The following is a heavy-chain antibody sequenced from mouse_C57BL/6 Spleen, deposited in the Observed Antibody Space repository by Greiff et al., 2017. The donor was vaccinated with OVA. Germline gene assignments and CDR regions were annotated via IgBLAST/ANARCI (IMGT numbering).Heavy chain of an antibody. V-gene: IGHV10-1*01. CDR3: VSSPNWDGVLDY. CDR2: IRSKSNNYAT. J-gene: IGHJ2*01. CDR1: GFSFNTYA. Sequence: EVKLVESGGGLVQPKGSLKLSCAASGFSFNTYAMNWVRQAPGKGLEWVARIRSKSNNYATYYADAVKDRFTISRDDSESMLYLQMNNLKTEDTAMYYCVSSPNWDGVLDYWGQGTTLTVSS. D-gene: IGHD4-1*02.